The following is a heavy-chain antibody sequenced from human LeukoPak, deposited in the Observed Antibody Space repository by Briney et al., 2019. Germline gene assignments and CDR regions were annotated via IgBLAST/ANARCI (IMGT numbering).Heavy chain of an antibody. J-gene: IGHJ6*04. V-gene: IGHV3-48*03. CDR2: ISSSGSTI. CDR3: ARARGGSEYYYGKDV. Sequence: GGSLRLSCAASGFTFSSYEMNWVRQAPGKGLEWVSYISSSGSTIYYADSVKGRLTISRDNAKNSLYLQMNSLRAEDTAVYYCARARGGSEYYYGKDVWGKGTTVTVSS. D-gene: IGHD2-15*01. CDR1: GFTFSSYE.